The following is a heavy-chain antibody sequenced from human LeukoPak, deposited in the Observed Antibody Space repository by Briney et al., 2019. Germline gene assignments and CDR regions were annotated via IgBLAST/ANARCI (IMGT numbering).Heavy chain of an antibody. CDR2: TYYRSKWYN. CDR1: GDSVSTNSAA. D-gene: IGHD1-26*01. CDR3: ARGARISYALDYDY. J-gene: IGHJ4*02. V-gene: IGHV6-1*01. Sequence: SQTLSLTCAIPGDSVSTNSAAWNWIRQSPSRGLERLGRTYYRSKWYNDYAVSVKSRITINPDTSKNQFPLQLNSVTPEDTAVYYCARGARISYALDYDYWGQGTLVTVSS.